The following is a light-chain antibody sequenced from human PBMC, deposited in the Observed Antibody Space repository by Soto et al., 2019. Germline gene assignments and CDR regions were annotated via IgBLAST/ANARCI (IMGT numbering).Light chain of an antibody. CDR1: QTISSW. Sequence: DIQMTQSPSTLSGSVGDRVTITCRASQTISSWLAWYQQKPGKAPKLLIYKASTLKSGVPSRFSGSGSGTEFTLTISSLQPEDFATYYCQQYDNLPITFGQGTRLEIK. V-gene: IGKV1-5*03. CDR3: QQYDNLPIT. CDR2: KAS. J-gene: IGKJ5*01.